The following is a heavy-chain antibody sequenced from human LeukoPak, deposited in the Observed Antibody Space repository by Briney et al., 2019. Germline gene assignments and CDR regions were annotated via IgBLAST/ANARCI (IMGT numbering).Heavy chain of an antibody. Sequence: GASVKVSCKASGYTFTSYGISWVRQAPGQGLEWMGWISAYNGNTNYAQKLQGRVTMTTDTSTSTAYMELRSLGSDDTAVYYCARDMVRGVIPRYYYMDVWGKGTTVTVSS. CDR2: ISAYNGNT. D-gene: IGHD3-10*01. V-gene: IGHV1-18*01. CDR1: GYTFTSYG. J-gene: IGHJ6*03. CDR3: ARDMVRGVIPRYYYMDV.